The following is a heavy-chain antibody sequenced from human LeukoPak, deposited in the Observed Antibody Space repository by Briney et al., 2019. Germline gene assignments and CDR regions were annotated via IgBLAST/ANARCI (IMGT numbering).Heavy chain of an antibody. Sequence: GGSLRLSCAASEFTFSSYNMNWVRQAPGKGLEWVSSISSSTSYIYYADTVKGRFTISRDNAKNSLFLEMNSVRAEDTAVYYCARDLLGYNYHYMDVWGKGTTVTVSS. CDR2: ISSSTSYI. CDR1: EFTFSSYN. V-gene: IGHV3-21*01. CDR3: ARDLLGYNYHYMDV. J-gene: IGHJ6*03. D-gene: IGHD3-16*02.